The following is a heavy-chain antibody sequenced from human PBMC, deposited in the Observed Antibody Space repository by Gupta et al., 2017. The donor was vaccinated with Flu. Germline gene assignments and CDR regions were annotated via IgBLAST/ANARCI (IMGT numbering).Heavy chain of an antibody. J-gene: IGHJ6*02. CDR2: VLHSGMT. CDR1: YY. CDR3: ARESNANLNYVYAGMEV. V-gene: IGHV4-39*02. D-gene: IGHD1-7*01. Sequence: YYWAWIGQSPGEGLEWIGSVLHSGMTYYTPSLRSRLTRYGDVSKNQFSLKLGSVTAADTAVYYCARESNANLNYVYAGMEVWGQGATVLVS.